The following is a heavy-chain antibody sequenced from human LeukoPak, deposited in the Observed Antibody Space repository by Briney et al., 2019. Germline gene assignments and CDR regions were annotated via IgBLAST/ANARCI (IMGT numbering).Heavy chain of an antibody. V-gene: IGHV3-30-3*01. D-gene: IGHD3-3*01. Sequence: GGSLRLSCAASGFTFSSYAMHWVRQAPGKGLEWVAVISYDGSNKYYADSVKGRFTISRDNSKNTLYLQMNSLRAEDTAVYYCARVSYYDFYYFDYWGQGTLVTVSS. J-gene: IGHJ4*02. CDR1: GFTFSSYA. CDR2: ISYDGSNK. CDR3: ARVSYYDFYYFDY.